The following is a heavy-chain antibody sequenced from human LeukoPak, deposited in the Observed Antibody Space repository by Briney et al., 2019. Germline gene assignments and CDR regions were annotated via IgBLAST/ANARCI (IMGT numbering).Heavy chain of an antibody. CDR2: IYTSGST. V-gene: IGHV4-4*07. CDR3: ARERTTVNTRALDY. J-gene: IGHJ4*02. D-gene: IGHD4-17*01. CDR1: GGSISSYY. Sequence: SETLSLTCTVSGGSISSYYWSWIRQPAGKGLEWIGRIYTSGSTYYNPSLKSRVTISEDTSKNQFSLKLSSVTAADTAVYYCARERTTVNTRALDYWGQGTLVTVSS.